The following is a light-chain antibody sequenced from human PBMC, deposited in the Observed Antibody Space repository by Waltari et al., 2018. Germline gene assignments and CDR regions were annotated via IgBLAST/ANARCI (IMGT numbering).Light chain of an antibody. CDR2: GAS. V-gene: IGKV3-20*01. CDR1: QSVSSSY. CDR3: QQYGSSTGLT. J-gene: IGKJ4*01. Sequence: EIVLTQSPGTLSLSPGERATLSCRASQSVSSSYLAWYQQKPGQAPRLLIYGASSRATGIPDRFRGSGSGTDFTLTISRVEPEDFAMFYCQQYGSSTGLTFGGGTKVEIK.